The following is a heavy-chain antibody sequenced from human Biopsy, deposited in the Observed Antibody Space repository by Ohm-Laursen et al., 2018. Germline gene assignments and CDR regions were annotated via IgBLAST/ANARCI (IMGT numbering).Heavy chain of an antibody. D-gene: IGHD6-6*01. Sequence: LSLTCAASGFTFSTYTMTWVRQAPGKGLEWVSSISRTSDFIYYADSVMGRFTISRDNAKNSVDLQMNSLRAEDTAVYFCARERGWKSISTIDYWGQGTLVTASS. V-gene: IGHV3-21*01. CDR3: ARERGWKSISTIDY. CDR1: GFTFSTYT. CDR2: ISRTSDFI. J-gene: IGHJ4*02.